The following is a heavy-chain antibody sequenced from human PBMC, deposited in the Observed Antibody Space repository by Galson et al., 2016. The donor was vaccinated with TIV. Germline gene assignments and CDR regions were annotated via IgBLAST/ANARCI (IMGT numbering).Heavy chain of an antibody. D-gene: IGHD7-27*01. V-gene: IGHV3-21*01. Sequence: FTFSNYNMDWVRQAPGKGLEWVSSISSTSNYIYYGDPVKGRFTISRDNAENSLHLHMNSLRAEDTAIYFCARTGNYYHYAMDVWGQGTTVTVSS. CDR2: ISSTSNYI. CDR1: FTFSNYN. J-gene: IGHJ6*02. CDR3: ARTGNYYHYAMDV.